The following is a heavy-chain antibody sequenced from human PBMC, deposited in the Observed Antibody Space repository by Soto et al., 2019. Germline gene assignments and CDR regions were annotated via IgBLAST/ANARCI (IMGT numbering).Heavy chain of an antibody. CDR2: IYPGDSDT. CDR1: GYSFTSYW. Sequence: PGEALKISCKGSGYSFTSYWIGWVRQMPGKGLEWMGIIYPGDSDTRYSPSFQGQVTISADKSISTAYLQWSSLKASDTAMYYCARQSRYFDWLYEDYGMDVWGQGTTVTVSS. D-gene: IGHD3-9*01. J-gene: IGHJ6*02. V-gene: IGHV5-51*01. CDR3: ARQSRYFDWLYEDYGMDV.